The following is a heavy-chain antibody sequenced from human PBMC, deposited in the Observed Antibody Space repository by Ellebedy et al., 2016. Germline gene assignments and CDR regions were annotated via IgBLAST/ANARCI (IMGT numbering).Heavy chain of an antibody. CDR1: GYTFTSYA. D-gene: IGHD2-8*01. CDR2: INAGNGNT. Sequence: ASVKVSCXASGYTFTSYAMHWVRQAPGQRLEWMGWINAGNGNTKYSQKFQDRVTITRDTSASTAYMELSSLRSEDTAVYYCARSYADERGFDFWGQGTLVTVSS. CDR3: ARSYADERGFDF. V-gene: IGHV1-3*01. J-gene: IGHJ4*02.